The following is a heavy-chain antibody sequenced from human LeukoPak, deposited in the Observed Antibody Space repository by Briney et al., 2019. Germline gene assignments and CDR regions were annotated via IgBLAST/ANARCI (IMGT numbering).Heavy chain of an antibody. CDR2: IYPDDSDT. D-gene: IGHD3-22*01. CDR1: GYTFSNYW. J-gene: IGHJ4*02. Sequence: GXSLQISCEASGYTFSNYWIGWVRQLPGKGLEWMGIIYPDDSDTKYSPSFQGQVTISADKSISTAYLQWSSLKASDTAVYYCARSRDSSGYYYLIWGQGTLVTVSS. V-gene: IGHV5-51*01. CDR3: ARSRDSSGYYYLI.